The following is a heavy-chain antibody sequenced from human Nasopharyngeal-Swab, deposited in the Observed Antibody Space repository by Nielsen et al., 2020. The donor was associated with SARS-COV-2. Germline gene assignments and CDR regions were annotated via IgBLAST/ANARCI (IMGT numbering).Heavy chain of an antibody. CDR1: GDSIAHSTFY. D-gene: IGHD6-13*01. CDR2: IYYNGHT. J-gene: IGHJ4*02. Sequence: SETLSLTCTVSGDSIAHSTFYWGWSRQPPGKGLEWIGNIYYNGHTYQNPSLKSRLTISVDKSKNQFSLQLSSVTAADTAVYYCVRSSSWYYFDYWAQGTQVTVSS. V-gene: IGHV4-39*01. CDR3: VRSSSWYYFDY.